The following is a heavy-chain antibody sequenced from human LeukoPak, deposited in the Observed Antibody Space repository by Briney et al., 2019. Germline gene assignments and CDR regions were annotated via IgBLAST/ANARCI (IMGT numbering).Heavy chain of an antibody. CDR1: ADSFSSHY. D-gene: IGHD4-17*01. V-gene: IGHV4-59*11. J-gene: IGHJ3*02. Sequence: SETLSLTCAVSADSFSSHYWTWIRQPPGKGLEWIGYISYIGSTNYNPSLKSRVTISIDTSRNQFSLRLSSVTAADTAVYYCARDLVTVTKGFDIWGQGTMVSVSS. CDR2: ISYIGST. CDR3: ARDLVTVTKGFDI.